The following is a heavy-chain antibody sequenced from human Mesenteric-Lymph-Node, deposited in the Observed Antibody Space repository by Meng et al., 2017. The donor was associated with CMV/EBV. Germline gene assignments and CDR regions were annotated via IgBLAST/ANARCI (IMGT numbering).Heavy chain of an antibody. CDR2: IFYTGST. CDR3: ARVAVCSSTSCFDY. Sequence: SETLSLTCTVSGGSISSSTYYRGWIRQPPGKGLEWIGSIFYTGSTYYNPSLTSRVTISVDTSKSQLSLKLSSVTAADTAVYYCARVAVCSSTSCFDYWGQGTLVTVSS. CDR1: GGSISSSTYY. D-gene: IGHD2-2*01. V-gene: IGHV4-39*07. J-gene: IGHJ4*02.